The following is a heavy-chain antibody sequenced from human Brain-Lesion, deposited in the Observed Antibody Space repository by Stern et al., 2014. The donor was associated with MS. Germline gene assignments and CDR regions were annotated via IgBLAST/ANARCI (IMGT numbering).Heavy chain of an antibody. CDR2: FDPEDGET. CDR1: GYTLTELS. D-gene: IGHD1-26*01. Sequence: QCKLVESGAEVKKPGASVKVSCKVSGYTLTELSMHWVRQAPRKGLEWMGGFDPEDGETIYAQKFQGRVTMTEDTSTDTAYMELSSLRSEDTAVYYCATLSPGAGGNYYRHFDYWGQGTLVTVSS. CDR3: ATLSPGAGGNYYRHFDY. V-gene: IGHV1-24*01. J-gene: IGHJ4*02.